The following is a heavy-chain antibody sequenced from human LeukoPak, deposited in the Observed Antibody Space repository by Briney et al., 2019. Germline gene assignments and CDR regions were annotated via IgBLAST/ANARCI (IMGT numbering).Heavy chain of an antibody. V-gene: IGHV1-18*01. J-gene: IGHJ1*01. CDR3: ARDQASGSLLAEYFQH. Sequence: ASVKVSCKASGYTFTSYGISWVRQAPGQGLEWMGWISAYNGNTNYAQKLQGRVTMTTDTSTSTAYMELRSLRSDDTAVYYCARDQASGSLLAEYFQHWGQGTLVTVSS. CDR1: GYTFTSYG. CDR2: ISAYNGNT. D-gene: IGHD1-26*01.